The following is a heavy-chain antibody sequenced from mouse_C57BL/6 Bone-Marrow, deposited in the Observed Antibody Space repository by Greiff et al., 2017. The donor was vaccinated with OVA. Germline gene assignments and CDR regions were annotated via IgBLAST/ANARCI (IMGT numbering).Heavy chain of an antibody. J-gene: IGHJ3*01. CDR2: IYPGNSDT. CDR1: GYTFTSYW. D-gene: IGHD1-1*01. Sequence: EVQLQQSGTVLARPGASVKMSCKTSGYTFTSYWMHWVKQRPGQGLEWIGAIYPGNSDTSYNQKLKGKAKLTAVTSASTAYMELSSLTNEDSAVYYCTRPHYYGSSYGFAYWGQGTLVTVSA. CDR3: TRPHYYGSSYGFAY. V-gene: IGHV1-5*01.